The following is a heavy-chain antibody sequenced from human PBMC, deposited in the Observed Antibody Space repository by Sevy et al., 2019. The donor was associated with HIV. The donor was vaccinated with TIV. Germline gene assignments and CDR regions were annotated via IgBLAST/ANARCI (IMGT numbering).Heavy chain of an antibody. D-gene: IGHD3-22*01. V-gene: IGHV3-23*01. CDR3: AKPALANPYDSSGYYYFDDFDI. Sequence: GGSLRLSCAASGFTFSSYAMSWVRQAPGKGLEWVSAISGSGGSTYYADSVKGRFTISRDNSKNTLYLQMNSPRAEETSVYYCAKPALANPYDSSGYYYFDDFDIWGQGTMVTVSS. CDR2: ISGSGGST. J-gene: IGHJ3*02. CDR1: GFTFSSYA.